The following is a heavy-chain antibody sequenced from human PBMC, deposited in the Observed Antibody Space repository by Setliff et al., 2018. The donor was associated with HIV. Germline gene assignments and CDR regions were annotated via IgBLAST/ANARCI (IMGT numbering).Heavy chain of an antibody. CDR1: GGSISRFY. J-gene: IGHJ4*02. D-gene: IGHD6-19*01. V-gene: IGHV4-4*09. CDR2: IYTSGSI. Sequence: SETLSLTCTVSGGSISRFYWSWIRQPPGKGLEWIGYIYTSGSINYNPYLKSRVTISVDTSKNQFSLKLRSVTAADTAVYYCEVAGQWGQGTLVTVSS. CDR3: EVAGQ.